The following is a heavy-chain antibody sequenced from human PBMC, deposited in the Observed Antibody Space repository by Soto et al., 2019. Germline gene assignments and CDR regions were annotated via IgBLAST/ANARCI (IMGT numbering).Heavy chain of an antibody. CDR2: IKSKTDGGTT. CDR1: GFTFSNAW. V-gene: IGHV3-15*01. Sequence: GGSLRLSCAASGFTFSNAWMSWVRQAPGKGLEWVGRIKSKTDGGTTDYAAPVKDRFTISRDDSKNTLYLQMNSLKTEDTAVYYCTTDASLWFGGGYYYYYYMDVWGKGTTVTVSS. CDR3: TTDASLWFGGGYYYYYYMDV. J-gene: IGHJ6*03. D-gene: IGHD3-10*01.